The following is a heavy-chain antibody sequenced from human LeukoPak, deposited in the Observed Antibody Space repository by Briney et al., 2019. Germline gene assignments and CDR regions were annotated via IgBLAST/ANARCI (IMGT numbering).Heavy chain of an antibody. D-gene: IGHD3-3*01. CDR3: ARDHSRITFFGVVTVPGY. Sequence: ASVKVSCKASGYTFTDYYIHWVRQAPGQGLEWMGWINPNSGGTHYAQKFQGRVTMTRDTSITTAHLELSSLRSDDTAVYYCARDHSRITFFGVVTVPGYWGQGTLVTVSS. CDR2: INPNSGGT. J-gene: IGHJ4*02. CDR1: GYTFTDYY. V-gene: IGHV1-2*02.